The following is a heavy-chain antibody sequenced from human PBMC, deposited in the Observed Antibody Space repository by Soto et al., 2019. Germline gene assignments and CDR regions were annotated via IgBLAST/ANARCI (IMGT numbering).Heavy chain of an antibody. J-gene: IGHJ5*01. CDR3: AKSGPPESRSGYSNWFDS. D-gene: IGHD3-3*01. CDR1: GFTFSTYA. V-gene: IGHV3-23*01. Sequence: GGSLRLSCAASGFTFSTYAMTWVRQAPGKGLEWVSTISASGDSTYYADSVKGQFTLSRDNSKNTLYLQRNSLRAEDTAVYYCAKSGPPESRSGYSNWFDSWGQGTLVTVSS. CDR2: ISASGDST.